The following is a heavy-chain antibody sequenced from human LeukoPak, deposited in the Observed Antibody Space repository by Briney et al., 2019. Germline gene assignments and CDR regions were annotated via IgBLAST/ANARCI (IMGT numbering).Heavy chain of an antibody. V-gene: IGHV4-4*02. CDR2: IYHSGST. D-gene: IGHD3-22*01. CDR1: GGSIRSSNW. CDR3: ARDYFSDSSASYCYFDL. Sequence: PSETLSLTCAVSGGSIRSSNWWSWVRQSPGKGLEWIAEIYHSGSTNYNPSLKSRVTISVDKSENQLSLKLTSVTAADTAVYYCARDYFSDSSASYCYFDLWGRGTLVTVSS. J-gene: IGHJ2*01.